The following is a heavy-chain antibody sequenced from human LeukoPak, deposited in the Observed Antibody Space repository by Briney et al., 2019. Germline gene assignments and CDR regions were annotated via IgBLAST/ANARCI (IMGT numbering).Heavy chain of an antibody. J-gene: IGHJ4*02. CDR3: ATTTATSGSSLY. CDR2: IRAYNGDT. CDR1: PDTFTRYG. V-gene: IGHV1-18*01. Sequence: ASVKVSCKASPDTFTRYGITWVRQAPGQGLEWMGWIRAYNGDTNYGQKFQGRVTMTAERSTNTAYMELRGLTFDDTAVFYCATTTATSGSSLYWGQGTLVNVAS. D-gene: IGHD6-19*01.